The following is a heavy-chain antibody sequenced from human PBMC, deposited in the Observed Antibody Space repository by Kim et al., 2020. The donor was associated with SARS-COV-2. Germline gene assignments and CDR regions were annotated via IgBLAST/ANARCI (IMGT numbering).Heavy chain of an antibody. D-gene: IGHD6-19*01. J-gene: IGHJ5*01. CDR1: GGSISSTTHY. CDR3: ARVSKTYSTGCDLGWF. Sequence: SETLFLTCTVSGGSISSTTHYWGWIRQPPGKGLEWLGSIYYTGSTYYNPSLKSRVTISIDTSKNQFSLKQTSVTAADTAVYYCARVSKTYSTGCDLGWF. CDR2: IYYTGST. V-gene: IGHV4-39*01.